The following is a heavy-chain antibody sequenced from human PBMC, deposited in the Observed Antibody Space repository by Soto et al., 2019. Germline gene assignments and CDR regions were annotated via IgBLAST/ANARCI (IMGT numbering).Heavy chain of an antibody. V-gene: IGHV3-48*03. CDR3: VRHLGGSAGY. D-gene: IGHD3-3*01. J-gene: IGHJ4*02. CDR2: ISSSASII. CDR1: GFTVSSFE. Sequence: EVQLVESGGGLVQPGGSLRLSCAASGFTVSSFEMNWVRQAPGKGLEWVSYISSSASIIYYADSVKGRFTISRDNAKNSLYLQMNSLRAEDTAVYYCVRHLGGSAGYWGLGTLVTVSS.